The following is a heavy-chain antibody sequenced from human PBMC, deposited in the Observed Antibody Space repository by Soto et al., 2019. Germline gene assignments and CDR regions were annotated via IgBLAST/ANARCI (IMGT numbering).Heavy chain of an antibody. V-gene: IGHV4-30-2*01. Sequence: QLQLQESGSGLVKPSQTLSLTCAVSGGSISSGGYSWSWIRQPPGKVLEWIGYIYHSGRTYYTPTLKGRVTISVDRSKNQFSLKLSSVTAADTAVYYCARAEYGAGSNHWFDPWGQGTLVTVSS. J-gene: IGHJ5*02. D-gene: IGHD3-10*01. CDR2: IYHSGRT. CDR1: GGSISSGGYS. CDR3: ARAEYGAGSNHWFDP.